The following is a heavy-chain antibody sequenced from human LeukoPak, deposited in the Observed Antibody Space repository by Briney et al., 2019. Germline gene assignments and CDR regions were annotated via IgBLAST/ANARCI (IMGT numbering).Heavy chain of an antibody. V-gene: IGHV3-7*01. Sequence: PGGSLRLSCAASGFSFRDFWMTWVHQAPGKGLEWVANINQGGSVKYYVDSVKGRFTISRDDAERSLYVQMNSLRDEDTAVYYCARFGYSGWNLEYWGQGTLVTVSS. J-gene: IGHJ4*02. D-gene: IGHD5-12*01. CDR2: INQGGSVK. CDR1: GFSFRDFW. CDR3: ARFGYSGWNLEY.